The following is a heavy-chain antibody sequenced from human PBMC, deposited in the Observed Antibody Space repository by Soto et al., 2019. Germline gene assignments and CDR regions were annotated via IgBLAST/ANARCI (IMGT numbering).Heavy chain of an antibody. V-gene: IGHV1-69*13. D-gene: IGHD7-27*01. J-gene: IGHJ6*02. Sequence: ASVKVSCKASGCNFITFAISWVRQAPGQGLEWMGEIIPISSTTKSAHKFQDRVTISADGSSSTVHMELRSLKSEDTAIYFCAKKLGIDPFGSYGLDVWGQGTTGTVSS. CDR2: IIPISSTT. CDR1: GCNFITFA. CDR3: AKKLGIDPFGSYGLDV.